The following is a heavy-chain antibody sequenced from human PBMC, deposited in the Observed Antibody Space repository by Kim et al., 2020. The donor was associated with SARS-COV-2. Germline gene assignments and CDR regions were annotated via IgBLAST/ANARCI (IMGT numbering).Heavy chain of an antibody. J-gene: IGHJ4*02. D-gene: IGHD1-26*01. Sequence: DYAAPVKGRFTISRDDSKNTLYLQMNSLKTEDTAVYYCPTGGRWELHYDSWGQGILVTVSS. V-gene: IGHV3-15*01. CDR3: PTGGRWELHYDS.